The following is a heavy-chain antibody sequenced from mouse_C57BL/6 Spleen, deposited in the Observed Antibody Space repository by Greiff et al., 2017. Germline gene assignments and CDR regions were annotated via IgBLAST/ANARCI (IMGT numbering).Heavy chain of an antibody. J-gene: IGHJ4*01. CDR2: IDPSDSET. D-gene: IGHD1-1*01. CDR3: ARSHYGSSYDYAMDY. Sequence: QVQLQQPGAELVRPGSSVKLSCKASGYTFTSYWMHWVKQRPIQGLEWIGNIDPSDSETDYNQKFKDKATLTVDKSSSTAYMQLSSLTSEDSAVYYCARSHYGSSYDYAMDYWGQGTSVTVSS. CDR1: GYTFTSYW. V-gene: IGHV1-52*01.